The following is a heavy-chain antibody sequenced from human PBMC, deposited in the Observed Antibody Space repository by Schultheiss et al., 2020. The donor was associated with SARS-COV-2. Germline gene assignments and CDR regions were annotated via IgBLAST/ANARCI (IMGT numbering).Heavy chain of an antibody. D-gene: IGHD1-26*01. CDR2: IKPDGSEK. J-gene: IGHJ4*02. V-gene: IGHV3-7*01. Sequence: GGSLRLSCAASGFTFSSYWMSWVRQAPGKGLEWVATIKPDGSEKYSVDSVKGRFTISRDNAKNSLYLQMNSLRAEDTAVYYCARARKYSGSTGIQDYWGQGTLVTVSS. CDR1: GFTFSSYW. CDR3: ARARKYSGSTGIQDY.